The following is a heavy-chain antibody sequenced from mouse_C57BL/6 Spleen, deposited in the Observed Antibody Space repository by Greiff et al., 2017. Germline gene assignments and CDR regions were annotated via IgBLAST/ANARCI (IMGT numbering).Heavy chain of an antibody. Sequence: QAQLKQSGAELVRPGTSVKVSCKASGYAFTNYLIEWVKQRPGQGLEWIGVINPGSGGTNYNEKFKGKATLTADKSSSTAYMQLSSLTSEDSAVYFCAREVSDWYFDVWGTGTTVTVSS. D-gene: IGHD2-14*01. CDR3: AREVSDWYFDV. CDR2: INPGSGGT. J-gene: IGHJ1*03. V-gene: IGHV1-54*01. CDR1: GYAFTNYL.